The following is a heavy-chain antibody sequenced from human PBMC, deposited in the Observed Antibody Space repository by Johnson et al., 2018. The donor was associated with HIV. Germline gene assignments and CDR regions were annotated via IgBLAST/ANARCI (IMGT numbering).Heavy chain of an antibody. CDR1: GFTFSNYD. D-gene: IGHD6-6*01. Sequence: QVQLVESGGGVVQPGRSLRLSCAASGFTFSNYDMHWVRQAPGKGLEWVALICYDGANNYYADSVKGRFTISRDNSKHTLYLQMNSLRAEDTAVYYCAAAEYDAFDIWGQGTMVTVSS. CDR3: AAAEYDAFDI. CDR2: ICYDGANN. V-gene: IGHV3-33*01. J-gene: IGHJ3*02.